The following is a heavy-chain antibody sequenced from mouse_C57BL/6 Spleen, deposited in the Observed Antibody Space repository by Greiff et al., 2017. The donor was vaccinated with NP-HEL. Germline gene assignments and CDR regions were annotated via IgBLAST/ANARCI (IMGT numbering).Heavy chain of an antibody. CDR1: GYTFTSYW. J-gene: IGHJ3*01. CDR2: IDPSDSYT. Sequence: VQLQQSGAELVMPGASVKLSCKASGYTFTSYWMHWVKQRPGQGLEWIGEIDPSDSYTNYNQKFKGKSTLTVDKSSSTAYMQLSSLTAEDSAVYYWARKRYEYGPLAYWGQGTLVTVSA. CDR3: ARKRYEYGPLAY. V-gene: IGHV1-69*01. D-gene: IGHD2-4*01.